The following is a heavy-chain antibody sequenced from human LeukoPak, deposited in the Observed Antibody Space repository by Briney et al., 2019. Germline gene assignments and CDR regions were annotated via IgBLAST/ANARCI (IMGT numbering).Heavy chain of an antibody. D-gene: IGHD6-6*01. CDR3: ARDEGIAARSGDAFDI. J-gene: IGHJ3*02. CDR2: INPSGGST. CDR1: GYTFTSYY. V-gene: IGHV1-46*01. Sequence: ASVKVSCKASGYTFTSYYMHWARQAPGQGLEWMGIINPSGGSTSYAQKFQGRVTMTRDTSTSTVYMELSSLRSEDTAVYYCARDEGIAARSGDAFDIWGQGTMVTVSS.